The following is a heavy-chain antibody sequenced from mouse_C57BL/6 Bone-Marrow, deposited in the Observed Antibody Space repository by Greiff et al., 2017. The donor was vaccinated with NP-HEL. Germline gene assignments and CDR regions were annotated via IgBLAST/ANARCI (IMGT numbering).Heavy chain of an antibody. CDR2: IYPRSGNT. V-gene: IGHV1-81*01. CDR3: ARSRRLRRGAWFAY. CDR1: GYTFTSYG. D-gene: IGHD2-4*01. J-gene: IGHJ3*01. Sequence: QVQLQQSGAELARPGASVKLSCKASGYTFTSYGISWVKQRTGQGLEWIGEIYPRSGNTYYNEQFKGKATLTADKSSSTAYMELRSLTSEDSAVYFCARSRRLRRGAWFAYWGQGTLVTVSA.